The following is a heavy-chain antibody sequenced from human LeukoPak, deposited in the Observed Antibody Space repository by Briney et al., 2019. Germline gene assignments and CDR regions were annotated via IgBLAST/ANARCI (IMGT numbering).Heavy chain of an antibody. V-gene: IGHV3-9*03. CDR3: AKGHTYYYDSSGYSRDAFDI. CDR1: GFTFDDYA. D-gene: IGHD3-22*01. Sequence: GGSLRLSCAASGFTFDDYAMHWVRQAPGKGLEWVSGISWYSGSIGYADSVKGRFTISRDNAKNSLYLQMNSLRAEDMALYYCAKGHTYYYDSSGYSRDAFDIWGQGTMVTVSS. CDR2: ISWYSGSI. J-gene: IGHJ3*02.